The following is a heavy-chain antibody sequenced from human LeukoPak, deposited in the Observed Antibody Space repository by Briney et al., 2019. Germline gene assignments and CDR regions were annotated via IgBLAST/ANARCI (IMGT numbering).Heavy chain of an antibody. J-gene: IGHJ4*02. V-gene: IGHV5-51*01. CDR2: VYPGDSDT. CDR1: GYSFTNYW. CDR3: ARPSITYSSSWYGEFYFDY. D-gene: IGHD6-13*01. Sequence: GESLKNSCKASGYSFTNYWIGWVRQMPGKGLEWMGIVYPGDSDTKYSPSFQGQVTISADKSISTAYLQWSSLKASDTAMYYCARPSITYSSSWYGEFYFDYWGQGTLVTVSS.